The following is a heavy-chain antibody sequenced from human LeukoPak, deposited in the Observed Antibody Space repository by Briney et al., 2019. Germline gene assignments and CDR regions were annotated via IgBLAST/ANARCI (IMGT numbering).Heavy chain of an antibody. CDR1: GYTFTSYD. J-gene: IGHJ6*02. Sequence: ASVKVSCKASGYTFTSYDINWVRQATGQGLEWMGWMNPNSGNTDYAQKFQGRVTMTRNTSISTAYMELSRLRSEDTAVYYCARGGDRHYDILTGYPLYYYYGRDVWGQGTTVTVSS. V-gene: IGHV1-8*01. CDR3: ARGGDRHYDILTGYPLYYYYGRDV. CDR2: MNPNSGNT. D-gene: IGHD3-9*01.